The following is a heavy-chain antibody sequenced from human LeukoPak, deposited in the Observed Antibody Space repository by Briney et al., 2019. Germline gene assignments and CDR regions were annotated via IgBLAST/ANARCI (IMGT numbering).Heavy chain of an antibody. V-gene: IGHV4-61*02. CDR3: AREPDADYDYYDSSGHFDY. J-gene: IGHJ4*02. D-gene: IGHD3-22*01. CDR2: ICTSGST. CDR1: GGSISSGSYY. Sequence: SETLSLTCAVSGGSISSGSYYWSWIRQPAGKGLEWIGRICTSGSTNYNPSLKSRVTISVDTSKNQFSLKLRSVTAADTAVYYCAREPDADYDYYDSSGHFDYWGQGTLVTVSS.